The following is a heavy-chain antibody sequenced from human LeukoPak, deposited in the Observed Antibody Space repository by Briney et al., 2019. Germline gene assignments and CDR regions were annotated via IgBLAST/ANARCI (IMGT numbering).Heavy chain of an antibody. CDR3: AKIPGIAAATGDY. CDR2: LSYDGSNK. D-gene: IGHD6-13*01. J-gene: IGHJ4*02. Sequence: GGSLRLSCAASGFSFSTYTIHWVRQAPGKGLEWVAVLSYDGSNKYFTDSVRGRFTISRDNSKNTLYMQMNSLRAEDTAVYYCAKIPGIAAATGDYWGQGTLVTVSS. V-gene: IGHV3-30-3*02. CDR1: GFSFSTYT.